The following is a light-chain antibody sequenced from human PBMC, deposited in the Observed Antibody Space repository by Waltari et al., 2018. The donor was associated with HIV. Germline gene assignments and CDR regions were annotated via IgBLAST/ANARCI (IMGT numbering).Light chain of an antibody. CDR1: SSDVGGYNY. Sequence: QSALTQPRSVSGSPGQSVTISCTGTSSDVGGYNYVSWYQQLTGKAPKLMIYDLTERPSGVPDRFSGSKSGNTASLTISGLQAEDEADYYCCSFAGSYTWLFGGGTKLTVL. J-gene: IGLJ2*01. CDR3: CSFAGSYTWL. CDR2: DLT. V-gene: IGLV2-11*01.